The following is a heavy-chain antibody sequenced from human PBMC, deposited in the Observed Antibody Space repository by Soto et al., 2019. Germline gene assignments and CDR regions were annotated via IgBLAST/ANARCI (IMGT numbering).Heavy chain of an antibody. CDR3: AKDGTTAGIHYYSMDV. J-gene: IGHJ6*02. CDR2: IGRGGDI. D-gene: IGHD2-2*02. V-gene: IGHV3-23*01. CDR1: GFTFSSDG. Sequence: PGGSLRLSCEVSGFTFSSDGMNWVRQAPDKGLEWVSTIGRGGDIYYADSVKGRFTVSRDNSKNTLFLQMNSLRAEDTAVYFCAKDGTTAGIHYYSMDVWGQGTTVTVSS.